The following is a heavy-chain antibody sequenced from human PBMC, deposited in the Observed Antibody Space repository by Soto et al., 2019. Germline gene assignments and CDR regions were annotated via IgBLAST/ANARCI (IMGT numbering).Heavy chain of an antibody. J-gene: IGHJ5*02. Sequence: EVQLLESGGGLVQPGGSLRLSCAASGFTFSSYAMSWVRQAPGKGLEWVSAISGGGGSTYYADSVKGRFTISRDNSKNTLYLQMNSLRAEDTAVYYCAKLADLFWARGSWFDPWCQGTLVTVSS. V-gene: IGHV3-23*01. CDR1: GFTFSSYA. CDR3: AKLADLFWARGSWFDP. CDR2: ISGGGGST. D-gene: IGHD3-16*01.